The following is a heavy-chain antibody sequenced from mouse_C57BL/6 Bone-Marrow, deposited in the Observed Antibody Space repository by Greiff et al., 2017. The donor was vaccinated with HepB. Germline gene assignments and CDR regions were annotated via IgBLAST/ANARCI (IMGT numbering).Heavy chain of an antibody. Sequence: VQLQQSGPELVKPGASVKIPCKASGYTFTDYNMDWVKQSHGKSLEWIGDINPNNGGTIYNQKFKGKATLTVDKSTSTAYMELRSLTSEDTAVYYCERQDGCAYWGQGTLVTVSA. J-gene: IGHJ3*01. CDR1: GYTFTDYN. CDR3: ERQDGCAY. CDR2: INPNNGGT. V-gene: IGHV1-18*01.